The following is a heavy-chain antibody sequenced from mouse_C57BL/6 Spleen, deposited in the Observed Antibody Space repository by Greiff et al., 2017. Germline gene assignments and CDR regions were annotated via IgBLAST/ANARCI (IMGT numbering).Heavy chain of an antibody. CDR3: AIPQLSTGAMDY. Sequence: QVQLQQPGAELVKPGASVKLSCQASGYTFTSSWMHWVKHRPGQGLEWIGMIHPNSGSTNYNEKFKSKAKLTVYKSSSTSSMQLSSLTSEDSAVYYCAIPQLSTGAMDYWGQGTSVTVSS. CDR1: GYTFTSSW. V-gene: IGHV1-64*01. D-gene: IGHD3-1*01. J-gene: IGHJ4*01. CDR2: IHPNSGST.